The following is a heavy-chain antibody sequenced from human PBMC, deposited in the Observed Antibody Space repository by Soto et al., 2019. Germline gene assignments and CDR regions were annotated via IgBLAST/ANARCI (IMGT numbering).Heavy chain of an antibody. V-gene: IGHV2-26*01. Sequence: QVTLKESGPVLVKPTEPLTLTCTVSGFSLSNARMGVSWIRQPPGKALEWLAHIFSNDEKSSSTSLKSRLTISKDTSKSQVVLTMTNMDPVDTATYYCARIYYGDLSGNWFDPWGQGTLVTLSS. J-gene: IGHJ5*02. D-gene: IGHD4-17*01. CDR2: IFSNDEK. CDR1: GFSLSNARMG. CDR3: ARIYYGDLSGNWFDP.